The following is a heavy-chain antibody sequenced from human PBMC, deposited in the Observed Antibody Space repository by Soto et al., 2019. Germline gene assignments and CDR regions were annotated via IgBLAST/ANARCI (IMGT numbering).Heavy chain of an antibody. CDR1: GGTFSSYT. CDR3: ATAVLGYCSGGSCYNYYYYMDV. Sequence: SVKVSCKASGGTFSSYTISWVRQAPGQGLEWMGRIIPILGIANYAQKFQGGVTITADKSTSTAYMELSSLRSEDTAVYYCATAVLGYCSGGSCYNYYYYMDVSGKGTTVTVSS. J-gene: IGHJ6*03. V-gene: IGHV1-69*02. D-gene: IGHD2-15*01. CDR2: IIPILGIA.